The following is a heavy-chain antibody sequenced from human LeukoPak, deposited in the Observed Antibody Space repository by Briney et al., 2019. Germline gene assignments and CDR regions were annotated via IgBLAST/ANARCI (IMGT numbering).Heavy chain of an antibody. CDR1: GFTFSSYE. Sequence: GGSLRLSCAASGFTFSSYEMNWVRQAPGKGLEWVSYISSSGSTIYYADSVKGRFTISRDNAKNSLYLQMNSLRAEDTAVYYCARPDTAMDFVGYFDYWGQGTLVTVSS. V-gene: IGHV3-48*03. CDR2: ISSSGSTI. D-gene: IGHD5-18*01. CDR3: ARPDTAMDFVGYFDY. J-gene: IGHJ4*02.